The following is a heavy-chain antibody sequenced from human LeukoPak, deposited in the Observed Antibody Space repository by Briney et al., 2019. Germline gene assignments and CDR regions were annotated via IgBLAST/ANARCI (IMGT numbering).Heavy chain of an antibody. V-gene: IGHV3-23*01. Sequence: GGSLRLSCAASGFTFSSYAMYWVRQAPGKGLDWVSAIGGSGSSTYYADSVKGRFTISRDNSKNTLYLQMNSLRAEDTAVYYCAKEVPGSFDYWGQGTLVTVSS. J-gene: IGHJ4*02. CDR2: IGGSGSST. CDR1: GFTFSSYA. D-gene: IGHD3-10*01. CDR3: AKEVPGSFDY.